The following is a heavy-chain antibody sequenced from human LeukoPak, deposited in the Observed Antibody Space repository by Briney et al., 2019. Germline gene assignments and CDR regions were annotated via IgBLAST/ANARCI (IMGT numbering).Heavy chain of an antibody. CDR3: ARVSPIYQLFFWFDP. CDR1: GYTFTDYD. J-gene: IGHJ5*02. Sequence: ASVKVSCKASGYTFTDYDINWVRQAPGQGLDWMGWINANNGDTKYAQKFQGRVTMTRDTSINTAYMDLASLRSDDSAIYYCARVSPIYQLFFWFDPWGQGTLVTVSP. D-gene: IGHD2-2*02. CDR2: INANNGDT. V-gene: IGHV1-2*02.